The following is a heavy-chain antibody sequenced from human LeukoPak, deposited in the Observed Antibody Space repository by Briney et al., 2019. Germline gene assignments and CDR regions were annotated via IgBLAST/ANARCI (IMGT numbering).Heavy chain of an antibody. D-gene: IGHD2-21*02. CDR2: IIPIAAIV. J-gene: IGHJ4*02. CDR3: VREIRAISVTAD. Sequence: SVRVFCKASGGTIRRYAIRLVRQAPGQGLEWMGRIIPIAAIVNYAQTFQGRVTLTRDTSISTAYMELSRLISDDTAVYYCVREIRAISVTADWGQGTLVTVSS. V-gene: IGHV1-69*04. CDR1: GGTIRRYA.